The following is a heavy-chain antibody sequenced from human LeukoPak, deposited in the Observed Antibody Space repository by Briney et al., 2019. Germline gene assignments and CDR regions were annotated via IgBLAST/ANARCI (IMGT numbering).Heavy chain of an antibody. CDR3: ARALDSTMPRVMNY. J-gene: IGHJ4*02. CDR1: GFTFSSHA. V-gene: IGHV3-33*01. D-gene: IGHD5-18*01. CDR2: IWFDGSNK. Sequence: QSGGSLRLSCAASGFTFSSHAIHWVRQAPGKGLEWVAVIWFDGSNKYYADSVKGRFTISRDNSKNTLYLQMNSLRAEDTALYYCARALDSTMPRVMNYWGQGSLVTVSS.